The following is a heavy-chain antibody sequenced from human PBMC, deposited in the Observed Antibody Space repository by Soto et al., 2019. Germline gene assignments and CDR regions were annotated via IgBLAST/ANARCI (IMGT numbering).Heavy chain of an antibody. Sequence: QVQLQESGPGLVKPSETLSLTCTVSGGSISSYYWSWIRQPPGKGLEWIGYIYYSGSTNYNPSLKSRVTISVDTSKNQFSLKLSSVTAADTAVYYCARSLRQYYYYHYMDVWGKGTTVTVSS. V-gene: IGHV4-59*01. D-gene: IGHD3-16*02. CDR3: ARSLRQYYYYHYMDV. J-gene: IGHJ6*03. CDR2: IYYSGST. CDR1: GGSISSYY.